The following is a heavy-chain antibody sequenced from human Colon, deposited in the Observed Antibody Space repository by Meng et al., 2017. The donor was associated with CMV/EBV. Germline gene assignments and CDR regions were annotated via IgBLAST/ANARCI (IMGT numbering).Heavy chain of an antibody. D-gene: IGHD6-6*01. Sequence: GESLKISCAASRFTFMCYGMSWVRQAPGKGLEWVGRIKSKTDGGTTDYAAPVKGRFTISRDDSKNTLYLQMNSLKTEDTAVYYCTTDSSSFNFDYWGQGTLVTVSS. J-gene: IGHJ4*02. CDR2: IKSKTDGGTT. CDR1: RFTFMCYG. V-gene: IGHV3-15*01. CDR3: TTDSSSFNFDY.